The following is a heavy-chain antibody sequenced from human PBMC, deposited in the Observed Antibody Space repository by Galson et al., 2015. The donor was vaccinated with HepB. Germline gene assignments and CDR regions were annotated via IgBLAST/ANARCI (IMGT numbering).Heavy chain of an antibody. CDR3: TTDVNFDRLFDY. CDR1: GFTFSNAW. V-gene: IGHV3-15*01. D-gene: IGHD3-9*01. CDR2: IKSKTDGGTT. J-gene: IGHJ4*02. Sequence: SLRLSCAASGFTFSNAWMSWVRQAPGKGLEWVGRIKSKTDGGTTDYAAPVKGRFTISRDDSKNTLYLQMNSLKTEDTAVYYCTTDVNFDRLFDYWGQGTLVTVSS.